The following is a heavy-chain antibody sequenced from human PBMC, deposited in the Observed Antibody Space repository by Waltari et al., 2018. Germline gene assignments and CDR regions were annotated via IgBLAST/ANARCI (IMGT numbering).Heavy chain of an antibody. V-gene: IGHV4-31*03. D-gene: IGHD5-12*01. CDR2: IYYSGST. CDR3: ARDQRVATITDYYYYMDV. Sequence: QVQLQESGPGLVKPSETLSLTCTVSGGSLSSCGYYWSWIRQQPGKGLEWIGYIYYSGSTYYNPSLKSRVTISVDTSKNQFSLKLSSVTAADTAVYYCARDQRVATITDYYYYMDVWGKGTTVTVSS. CDR1: GGSLSSCGYY. J-gene: IGHJ6*03.